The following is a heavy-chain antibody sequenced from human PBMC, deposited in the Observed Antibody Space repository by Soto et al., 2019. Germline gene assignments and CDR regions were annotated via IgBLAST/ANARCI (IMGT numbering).Heavy chain of an antibody. D-gene: IGHD3-9*01. CDR1: GYTFTGYY. CDR3: ARVHYDILTGYYTVFDY. J-gene: IGHJ4*02. CDR2: INPNSGGT. V-gene: IGHV1-2*02. Sequence: APVKVSCKASGYTFTGYYMHWVRQAPGQGLEWMGWINPNSGGTNYAQKFQGRVTMTKDTSISTAYMELSRLRSDDTAVYYCARVHYDILTGYYTVFDYWGQGTLVTVSS.